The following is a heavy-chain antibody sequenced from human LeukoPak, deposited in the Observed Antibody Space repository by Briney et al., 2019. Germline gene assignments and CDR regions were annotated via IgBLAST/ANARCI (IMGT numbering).Heavy chain of an antibody. CDR2: IYSGGST. CDR1: GFTFSSYW. Sequence: GGSLRLSCVASGFTFSSYWMSWVRQAPGKGLEWVSVIYSGGSTYYADSVKGRFTISRDNSKNTLYLQMNSLRAEDTAVYYCARETYSYGFDYWGQGTLVTVSS. V-gene: IGHV3-53*01. J-gene: IGHJ4*02. CDR3: ARETYSYGFDY. D-gene: IGHD5-18*01.